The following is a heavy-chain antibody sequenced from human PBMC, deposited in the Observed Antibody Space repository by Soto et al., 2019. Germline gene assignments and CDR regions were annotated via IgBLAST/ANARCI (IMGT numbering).Heavy chain of an antibody. V-gene: IGHV3-15*01. J-gene: IGHJ4*02. CDR2: MKSIGDGVTT. D-gene: IGHD3-10*01. CDR1: GITFSTAW. Sequence: EVQLVESGGGLVKPGESLRLSCAASGITFSTAWRSWARQAPGKGLEWVGRMKSIGDGVTTDYAASVKDRFTISRDTSKNILYLPMNDLKTEDTAVYFCTTDRGVASRPLFDYWGQGILVTVSS. CDR3: TTDRGVASRPLFDY.